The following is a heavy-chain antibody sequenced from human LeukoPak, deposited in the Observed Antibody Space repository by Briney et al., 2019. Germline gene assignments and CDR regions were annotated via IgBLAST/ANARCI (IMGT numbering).Heavy chain of an antibody. J-gene: IGHJ4*02. CDR3: ATLALGSSSWYYFDY. Sequence: ASVKVSCKASGYTFTGYYMHWVRQAPGQGLEWMGWINPNSGGTNYAQKFQGRVTMTEDTSTDTAYMELSSLRSEDTAVYYCATLALGSSSWYYFDYWGQGTLVTVSS. CDR1: GYTFTGYY. CDR2: INPNSGGT. V-gene: IGHV1-2*02. D-gene: IGHD6-13*01.